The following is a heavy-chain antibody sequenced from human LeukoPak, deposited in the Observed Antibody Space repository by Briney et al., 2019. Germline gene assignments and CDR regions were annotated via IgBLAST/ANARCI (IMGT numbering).Heavy chain of an antibody. CDR3: ARLSVATPSDA. Sequence: SETLSLTCAVSGFSISSDYYWGWIRQPPGKGLEWIGSIYRSGNTYSNSSLKSRVILSIDTSKNQFSLRLTSVTTADTAVYYCARLSVATPSDAWGQGTLVTVSS. D-gene: IGHD4-23*01. CDR1: GFSISSDYY. J-gene: IGHJ5*02. V-gene: IGHV4-38-2*01. CDR2: IYRSGNT.